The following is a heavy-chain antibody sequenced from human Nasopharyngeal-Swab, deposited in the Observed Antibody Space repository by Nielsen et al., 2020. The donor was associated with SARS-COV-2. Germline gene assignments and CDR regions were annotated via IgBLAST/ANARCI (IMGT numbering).Heavy chain of an antibody. J-gene: IGHJ4*02. V-gene: IGHV1-18*01. CDR1: GYTFTDYG. Sequence: ASVKVSCKASGYTFTDYGITWVRQAPGQALEWMGWISTYNGITNYPQNLQGRVTMTTDTSTTTAYMELRGLVSGDTAVYYCAKSSSGPYSSGWPLDFWGQGTLVTVSS. D-gene: IGHD6-19*01. CDR2: ISTYNGIT. CDR3: AKSSSGPYSSGWPLDF.